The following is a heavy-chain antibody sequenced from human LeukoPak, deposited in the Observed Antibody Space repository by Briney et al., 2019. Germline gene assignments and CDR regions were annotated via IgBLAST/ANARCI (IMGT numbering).Heavy chain of an antibody. D-gene: IGHD2-8*01. CDR2: IIPFLGVT. Sequence: SVTVSCKASGGTFSRLSISWVRQAPGQGLEWVGRIIPFLGVTNYAQKFRNRVTITADKSTNTVYMEVSSLRSEDTAMYYCARDGASEECIDTTCLGVFDPWGQGALVTVSS. CDR1: GGTFSRLS. J-gene: IGHJ5*02. V-gene: IGHV1-69*04. CDR3: ARDGASEECIDTTCLGVFDP.